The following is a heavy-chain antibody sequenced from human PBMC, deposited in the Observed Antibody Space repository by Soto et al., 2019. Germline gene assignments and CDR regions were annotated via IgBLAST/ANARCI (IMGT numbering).Heavy chain of an antibody. V-gene: IGHV3-23*01. CDR2: ISGSGGST. D-gene: IGHD3-22*01. J-gene: IGHJ4*02. CDR3: AKVADYYDSSGYYEQFDY. Sequence: EVQLLESGGGLVQPGGSLRLSCAASGFTFSSYAMSWVRQAPGKGLEWVSAISGSGGSTYYADSVKGRFTISRDNSKNTLYLQMNSLRAEDTAVYYCAKVADYYDSSGYYEQFDYWGQGTLVTVSS. CDR1: GFTFSSYA.